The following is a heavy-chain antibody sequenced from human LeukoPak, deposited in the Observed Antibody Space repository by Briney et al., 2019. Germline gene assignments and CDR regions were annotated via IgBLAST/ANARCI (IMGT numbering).Heavy chain of an antibody. D-gene: IGHD1-26*01. J-gene: IGHJ4*02. CDR2: IYYSGSA. CDR3: ARLASGSYGPLTPFDY. Sequence: SETLSLTCTVSGGSISSYYWSWIRQPPGKGPEWIGDIYYSGSANYNPSLKSRVTISVDTSKNQFSLRLSSVTAADTAVYYSARLASGSYGPLTPFDYWGQGTLVTVSS. CDR1: GGSISSYY. V-gene: IGHV4-59*08.